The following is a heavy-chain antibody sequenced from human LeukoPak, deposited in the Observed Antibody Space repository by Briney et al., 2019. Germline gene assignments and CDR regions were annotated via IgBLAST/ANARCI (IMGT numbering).Heavy chain of an antibody. CDR3: ARYSVDYGPWFPDY. D-gene: IGHD4-17*01. Sequence: ASVKVSCRASGYRFTAYYIHWLRQAPGQGLEWMGFINPINDVTHYTHNFQGRVTVTSDTSISTVYMELSSLNSDDTALYYCARYSVDYGPWFPDYWGQGTLVTVSS. J-gene: IGHJ4*02. CDR2: INPINDVT. V-gene: IGHV1-2*02. CDR1: GYRFTAYY.